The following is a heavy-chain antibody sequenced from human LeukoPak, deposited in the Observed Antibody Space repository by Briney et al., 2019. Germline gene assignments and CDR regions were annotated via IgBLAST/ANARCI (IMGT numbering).Heavy chain of an antibody. V-gene: IGHV4-61*01. CDR3: ARNRVVGAPNFDY. J-gene: IGHJ4*02. D-gene: IGHD1-26*01. CDR2: IYYSGST. Sequence: SETLSLTCAVSGGSISSGSYSWSWIRQHPGKGLEWIGYIYYSGSTNYNPSLKSRVTISLDTSKNQFSLRLTSVTAADTAVYYCARNRVVGAPNFDYWGQGTLVTVFS. CDR1: GGSISSGSYS.